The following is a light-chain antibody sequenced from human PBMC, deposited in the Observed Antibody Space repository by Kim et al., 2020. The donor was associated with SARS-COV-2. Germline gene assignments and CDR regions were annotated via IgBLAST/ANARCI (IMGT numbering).Light chain of an antibody. CDR3: QSYDSSNHGV. CDR1: SGSNANNY. Sequence: KQVTVSYTRISGSNANNYVQWYQQRPGSSATTVIYEDNQRPSGVPGRFSGSIDSSSSSASLTISGLKTENDADDYCQSYDSSNHGVFGGGTQLTVL. CDR2: EDN. V-gene: IGLV6-57*01. J-gene: IGLJ2*01.